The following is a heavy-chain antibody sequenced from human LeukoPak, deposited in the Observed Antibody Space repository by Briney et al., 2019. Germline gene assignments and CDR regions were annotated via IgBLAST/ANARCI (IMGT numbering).Heavy chain of an antibody. CDR3: ARFSRWLPFES. V-gene: IGHV4-61*02. J-gene: IGHJ4*02. D-gene: IGHD5-12*01. CDR2: IYTSGCT. CDR1: GGSISSGSYY. Sequence: PSETLSLTCTVSGGSISSGSYYWSWIRQPAGKGLEWIGRIYTSGCTNYNPSLKSRVTISVDTSKNQFSLRLTSVTAADTAVYYCARFSRWLPFESWGQGTLVTVSS.